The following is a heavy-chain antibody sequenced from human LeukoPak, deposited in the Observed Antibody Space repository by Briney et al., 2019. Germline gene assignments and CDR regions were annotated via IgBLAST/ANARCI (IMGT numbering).Heavy chain of an antibody. CDR3: ARDGGLLPDN. CDR1: GFPFSTYW. D-gene: IGHD2-21*02. V-gene: IGHV3-74*01. CDR2: ISPDGSSR. Sequence: PGGSLRLSCAASGFPFSTYWMHWVRQPPGKGLMWVSRISPDGSSRSYADSVKGRFIISRDNAKNTLSLQMNSLTAADTAVYYRARDGGLLPDNWGKGTLVTVSS. J-gene: IGHJ4*02.